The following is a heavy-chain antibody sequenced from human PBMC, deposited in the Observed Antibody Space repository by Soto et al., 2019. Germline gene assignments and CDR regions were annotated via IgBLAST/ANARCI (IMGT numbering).Heavy chain of an antibody. CDR2: MYYSGIT. CDR3: ARRYGLSAFDI. CDR1: GRSLSSYY. V-gene: IGHV4-59*08. D-gene: IGHD3-10*01. Sequence: PSETLSRTCSVGGRSLSSYYWSWIRQPPGKGLEWIGDMYYSGITNYNPSLKSRVTISVDTSKNQFSLKLSSVTAADTSVYFCARRYGLSAFDIWGPG. J-gene: IGHJ3*02.